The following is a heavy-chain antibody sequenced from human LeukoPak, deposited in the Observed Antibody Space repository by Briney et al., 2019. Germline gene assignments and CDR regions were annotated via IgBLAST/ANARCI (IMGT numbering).Heavy chain of an antibody. D-gene: IGHD3-3*01. CDR3: ASTEYDFWSGPKVDAFDI. J-gene: IGHJ3*02. Sequence: PSETLSLTCTVSGDSISSSKKYWGWVRQPPGKGLEWIGSIYYSGNTYYNPSLKSRVTISLDTSRNQFSLKLSSVTAADTAVYYCASTEYDFWSGPKVDAFDIWGQGTMVTVSS. CDR1: GDSISSSKKY. CDR2: IYYSGNT. V-gene: IGHV4-39*07.